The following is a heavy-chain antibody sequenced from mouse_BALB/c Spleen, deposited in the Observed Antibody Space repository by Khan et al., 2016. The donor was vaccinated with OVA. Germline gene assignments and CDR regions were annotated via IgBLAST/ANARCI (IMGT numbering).Heavy chain of an antibody. CDR3: AKTAMIKY. Sequence: EVQLVESGPGLVKPSQSLSLTCTVTGYSITSGSVWYWIRQFPGNKLEWMGYISYSGSTNYNPSLKSRISITRDTSKNKFFLQLNSVTTEDTATYYCAKTAMIKYWGQGTTLTVSS. D-gene: IGHD1-2*01. CDR2: ISYSGST. J-gene: IGHJ2*01. CDR1: GYSITSGSV. V-gene: IGHV3-2*02.